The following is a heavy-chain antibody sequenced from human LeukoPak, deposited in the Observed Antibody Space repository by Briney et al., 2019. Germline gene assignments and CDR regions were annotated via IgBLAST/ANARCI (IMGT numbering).Heavy chain of an antibody. V-gene: IGHV4-34*01. J-gene: IGHJ4*02. CDR3: ARGSIAVAQIDY. CDR1: GGSFSGYY. CDR2: INHSGST. D-gene: IGHD6-19*01. Sequence: SETLSLTCAVYGGSFSGYYWSWIRQPPGKGLEWIGGINHSGSTNYNPSLKSRVTISVDTSKNQFSLKLSSVTAADTAVYYCARGSIAVAQIDYWGQGTPVTVSS.